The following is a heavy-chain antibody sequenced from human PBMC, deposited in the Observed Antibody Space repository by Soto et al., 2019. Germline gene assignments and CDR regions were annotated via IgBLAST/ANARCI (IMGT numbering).Heavy chain of an antibody. V-gene: IGHV3-30*18. CDR3: AKDLYGAGWYNYFDP. CDR2: ISHDGGVK. CDR1: GFTFSTTG. Sequence: QVHLVEPGGGVVQPGRSLRLSCAASGFTFSTTGMHWVRQAPGKGLEWVAMISHDGGVKHYTDSVKGRFTISRDTSNNTVYLQMNSLRPEDTAMYHCAKDLYGAGWYNYFDPWGQGTLVTVSS. D-gene: IGHD6-19*01. J-gene: IGHJ5*02.